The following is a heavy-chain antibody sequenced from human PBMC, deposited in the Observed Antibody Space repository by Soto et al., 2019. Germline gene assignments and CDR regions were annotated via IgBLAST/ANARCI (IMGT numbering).Heavy chain of an antibody. Sequence: SGPTLVNPTQTLTLTCTFSGFSLTTSGVGVGWIRQPPGKALEWLALIYWDDDKRYSPSLKSRLTITKDTSKNQVVLTMTNMDPVDTATYYCARTYGTYSSSQEIDYWGQGTLVTVSS. J-gene: IGHJ4*02. CDR1: GFSLTTSGVG. V-gene: IGHV2-5*02. CDR2: IYWDDDK. CDR3: ARTYGTYSSSQEIDY. D-gene: IGHD6-13*01.